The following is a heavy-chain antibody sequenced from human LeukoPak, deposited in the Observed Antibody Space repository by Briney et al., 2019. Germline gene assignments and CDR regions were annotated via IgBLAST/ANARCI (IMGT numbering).Heavy chain of an antibody. Sequence: GGSLRLSCAASGFTFSSYVMNWVRQAPEKGLEYISYISSSTSTIYYADSVKGRFTISRDNAKNSLFLQMNSLRAEDTAIYYCARVHFSVYGDFLDYWGQGILVTVSS. CDR3: ARVHFSVYGDFLDY. J-gene: IGHJ4*02. CDR2: ISSSTSTI. V-gene: IGHV3-48*01. D-gene: IGHD4-17*01. CDR1: GFTFSSYV.